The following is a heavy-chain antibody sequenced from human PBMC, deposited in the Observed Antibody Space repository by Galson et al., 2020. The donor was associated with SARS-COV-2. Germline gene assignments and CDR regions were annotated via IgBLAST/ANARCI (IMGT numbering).Heavy chain of an antibody. Sequence: WRGQQSGAGLEWIGYIYYSGSTNYNPSLKSRVTISVDTSKNQFSLKLSSVTAADTAVYYCARESREGFWSGYSPYYDVDIRGKET. CDR2: IYYSGST. D-gene: IGHD3-3*01. CDR3: ARESREGFWSGYSPYYDVDI. J-gene: IGHJ6*03. V-gene: IGHV4-31*02.